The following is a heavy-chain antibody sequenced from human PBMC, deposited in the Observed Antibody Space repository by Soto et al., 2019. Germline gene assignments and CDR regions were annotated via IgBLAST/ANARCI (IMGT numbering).Heavy chain of an antibody. V-gene: IGHV4-59*01. Sequence: SVTQSLPCTVSEGTIIGYYCSCIRQHPRKGLERIGYIYYSGSTNYNPSLKSRVTISVDTSKNQFSLKLSSVTAADTAVYYCASDYYYDSSGYRSYYYYGMDVWGQGTTVTVSS. CDR2: IYYSGST. D-gene: IGHD3-22*01. J-gene: IGHJ6*02. CDR1: EGTIIGYY. CDR3: ASDYYYDSSGYRSYYYYGMDV.